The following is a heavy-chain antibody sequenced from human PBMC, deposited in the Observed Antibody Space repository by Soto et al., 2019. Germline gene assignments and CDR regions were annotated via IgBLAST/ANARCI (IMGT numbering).Heavy chain of an antibody. D-gene: IGHD6-13*01. J-gene: IGHJ4*02. Sequence: PGGSLRLSCAASGFTFGTYAMSWVRQAPGKGLEWVSVISGSGGNTYYADSVKGRFTISRDTSKNTLFLQMNSLRAEDTATYYCAKDRGSSSWTPYFDYWGRGTLVTVSS. CDR2: ISGSGGNT. V-gene: IGHV3-23*01. CDR1: GFTFGTYA. CDR3: AKDRGSSSWTPYFDY.